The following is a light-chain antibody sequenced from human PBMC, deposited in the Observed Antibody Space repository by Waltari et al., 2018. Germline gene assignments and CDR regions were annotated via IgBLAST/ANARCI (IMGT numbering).Light chain of an antibody. J-gene: IGKJ1*01. CDR1: QSVSTY. Sequence: EIVLTQSPGTLSLSPGERATLSCRASQSVSTYLAWYQQKPGQAPRLLIYHASSRATGIPDRFSGSGSGTDFSLTINRLEPEDFAVYYCQHYLRLPATFGQGTKVEIK. V-gene: IGKV3-20*01. CDR2: HAS. CDR3: QHYLRLPAT.